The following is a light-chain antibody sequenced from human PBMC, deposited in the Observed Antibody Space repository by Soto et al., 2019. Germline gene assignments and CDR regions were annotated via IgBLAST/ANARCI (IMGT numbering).Light chain of an antibody. Sequence: EVVMTQSPATLSVSPGETAALSCRASQGVGSELAWYQQKPGQAPRLLIYAASTRATGNPARFSGSGSGTEFTLTISSLQSDDLAVYYCQQYNNWPPLTFGGGTKVEIK. V-gene: IGKV3-15*01. CDR1: QGVGSE. CDR3: QQYNNWPPLT. J-gene: IGKJ4*01. CDR2: AAS.